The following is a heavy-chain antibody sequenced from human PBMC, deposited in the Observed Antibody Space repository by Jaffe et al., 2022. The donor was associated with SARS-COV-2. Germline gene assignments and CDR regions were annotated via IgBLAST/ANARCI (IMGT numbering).Heavy chain of an antibody. CDR1: GFTFSSYA. D-gene: IGHD6-19*01. CDR3: AKRGPGTLSGYSSGWYDY. J-gene: IGHJ4*02. CDR2: ISGSGGST. V-gene: IGHV3-23*01. Sequence: EVQLLESGGGLVQPGGSLRLSCAASGFTFSSYAMSWVRQAPGKGLEWVSAISGSGGSTYYADSVKGRFTISRDNSKNTLYLQMNSLRAEDTAVYYCAKRGPGTLSGYSSGWYDYWGQGTLVTVSS.